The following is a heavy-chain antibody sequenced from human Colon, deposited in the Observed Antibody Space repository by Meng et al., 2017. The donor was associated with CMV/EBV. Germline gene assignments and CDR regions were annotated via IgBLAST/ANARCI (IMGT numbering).Heavy chain of an antibody. CDR2: MNPNSGET. CDR3: AVIVPATDYSYGTDV. V-gene: IGHV1-8*01. J-gene: IGHJ6*02. D-gene: IGHD2-15*01. Sequence: ASALVSCKASGYPYTNYNIIWVRQATGQGLEWMGWMNPNSGETGFAQKFQSRITMTRDTSINTAYLELSTLKSEDKALYFCAVIVPATDYSYGTDVWGQGTTVTVSS. CDR1: GYPYTNYN.